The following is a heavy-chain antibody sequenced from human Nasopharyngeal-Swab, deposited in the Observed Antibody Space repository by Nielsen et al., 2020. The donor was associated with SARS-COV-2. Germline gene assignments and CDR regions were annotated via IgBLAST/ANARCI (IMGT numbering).Heavy chain of an antibody. CDR1: GFTFSSYW. Sequence: GEALKISCAASGFTFSSYWMSWVRQAPGKGLEWVANIKQDGSEKYYVDSAKGRFTISRDNAKNSLYLQMNSLRAEDTAVYYCARDSKVRVVGFDYWGQGTLVTVSP. J-gene: IGHJ4*02. CDR2: IKQDGSEK. V-gene: IGHV3-7*01. CDR3: ARDSKVRVVGFDY. D-gene: IGHD3-10*01.